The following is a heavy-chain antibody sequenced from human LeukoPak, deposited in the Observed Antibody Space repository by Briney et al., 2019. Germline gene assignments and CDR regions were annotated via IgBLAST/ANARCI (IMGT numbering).Heavy chain of an antibody. CDR2: ISGYSSTI. V-gene: IGHV3-48*02. D-gene: IGHD3-3*01. J-gene: IGHJ5*02. CDR1: GFTFTNHP. Sequence: GGSLRPSCAASGFTFTNHPMNWVRQAPGKGLEWVSYISGYSSTIYYVDSVKGRFTISRDNAKNSLYLQMNSLRDEDTAVYYCARDNFGFDPWGQGTLVTVSS. CDR3: ARDNFGFDP.